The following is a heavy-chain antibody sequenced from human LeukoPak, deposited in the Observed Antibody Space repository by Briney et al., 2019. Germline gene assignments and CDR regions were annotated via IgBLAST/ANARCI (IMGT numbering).Heavy chain of an antibody. D-gene: IGHD3-9*01. J-gene: IGHJ4*02. CDR2: VNPKSGDT. CDR3: ARDRRYLRYFDWFLDY. V-gene: IGHV1-2*02. Sequence: ASVKVSCKASGYTFTNYYMHWVRQAPGQGLEWMGWVNPKSGDTNYAQKFQGRVTMTRDTSISTAYLDLSSLKSDDTAVYYCARDRRYLRYFDWFLDYWGQGTLVIVSS. CDR1: GYTFTNYY.